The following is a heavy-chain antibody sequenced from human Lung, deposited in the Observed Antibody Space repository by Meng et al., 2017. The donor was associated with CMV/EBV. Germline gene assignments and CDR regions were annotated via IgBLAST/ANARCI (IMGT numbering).Heavy chain of an antibody. CDR1: GSSISSPYY. CDR2: IYYSGNT. J-gene: IGHJ4*02. Sequence: LXCTVSGSSISSPYYWGWIRQPPGMGLEWIGSIYYSGNTYYNPSLKSRVTISVDTSKNQFSLKLSSVTAADTAVYYCARDRRGSYVTGWGDLGQGXLVTVSS. D-gene: IGHD3-16*01. V-gene: IGHV4-38-2*02. CDR3: ARDRRGSYVTGWGD.